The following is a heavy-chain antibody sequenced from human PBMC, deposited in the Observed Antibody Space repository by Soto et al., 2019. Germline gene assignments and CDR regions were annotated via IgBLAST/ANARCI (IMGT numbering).Heavy chain of an antibody. J-gene: IGHJ4*02. CDR1: GGSISSGGYY. V-gene: IGHV4-31*03. D-gene: IGHD5-18*01. CDR2: IYYSGST. Sequence: QVQLQESGPGLVKPSQTLSLTCTVSGGSISSGGYYWSWIRQHPGKGLEWIGYIYYSGSTYYNPSLKSRVTITVDTSKNQFSLKLSSVTAADTDVYYCARVEEYSYGKIDYWGQGTLVTVSS. CDR3: ARVEEYSYGKIDY.